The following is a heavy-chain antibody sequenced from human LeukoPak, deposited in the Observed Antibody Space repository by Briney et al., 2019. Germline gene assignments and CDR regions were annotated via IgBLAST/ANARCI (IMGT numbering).Heavy chain of an antibody. D-gene: IGHD2-15*01. Sequence: PSETLPLTCTVSGGSISSYYWSWIRQPPGKGLEWIGYIYTTGSTNYNPSLKSRVTISVDTSKNQFSLKLSSVTAADTAVYYCARAVAATSKYYFDYWGQGTLVTVSS. CDR2: IYTTGST. CDR3: ARAVAATSKYYFDY. V-gene: IGHV4-4*09. J-gene: IGHJ4*02. CDR1: GGSISSYY.